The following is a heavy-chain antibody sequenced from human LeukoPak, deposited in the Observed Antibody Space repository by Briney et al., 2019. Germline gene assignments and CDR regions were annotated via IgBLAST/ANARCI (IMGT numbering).Heavy chain of an antibody. CDR3: ARFYTGYAVDH. Sequence: SETLSLTCTVSGGSISSYYWSWFRQPAGKGLEWIGRIYITGSTNYNPSLKSRVTMSVDTSKNQFFLRLSSVTAADTAVYYCARFYTGYAVDHWGQGTLVTVSS. CDR1: GGSISSYY. D-gene: IGHD3-9*01. V-gene: IGHV4-4*07. J-gene: IGHJ4*02. CDR2: IYITGST.